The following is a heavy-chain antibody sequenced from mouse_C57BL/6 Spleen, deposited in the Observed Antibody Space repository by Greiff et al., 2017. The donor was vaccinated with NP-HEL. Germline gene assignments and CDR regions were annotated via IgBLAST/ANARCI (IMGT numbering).Heavy chain of an antibody. D-gene: IGHD1-1*01. CDR3: ARHEDPHYCGSSSWFAY. V-gene: IGHV1-62-2*01. CDR2: FYPGSGSI. J-gene: IGHJ3*01. Sequence: VQLQQSGAELVKPGASVKLSCKASGYTFTEYTIHWVKQRSGQGLEWIGWFYPGSGSIKYNEKFKDKATLTADKSSSTVYMELSRLTSEDSAVYFCARHEDPHYCGSSSWFAYWGQGTLVTVSA. CDR1: GYTFTEYT.